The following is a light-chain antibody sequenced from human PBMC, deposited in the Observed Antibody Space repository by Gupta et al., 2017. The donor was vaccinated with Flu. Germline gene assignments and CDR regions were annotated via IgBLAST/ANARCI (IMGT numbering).Light chain of an antibody. J-gene: IGLJ2*01. CDR2: GDT. CDR3: EAWDSGLSILL. Sequence: KVSLSCSGGRSNLGVHPVSWYQLHPGTAPKLLIFGDTRRPSDIPDRFSASKSGTSATLGITGLQTGDDGDYYCEAWDSGLSILLFGGGTKVTVL. CDR1: RSNLGVHP. V-gene: IGLV1-51*02.